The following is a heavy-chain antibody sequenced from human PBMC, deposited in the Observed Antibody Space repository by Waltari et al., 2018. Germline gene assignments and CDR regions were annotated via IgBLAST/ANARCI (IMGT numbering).Heavy chain of an antibody. J-gene: IGHJ4*02. CDR2: INEDGNEK. V-gene: IGHV3-7*02. D-gene: IGHD2-2*01. CDR3: ARNHGQSSNDVYFDY. Sequence: QLVESGGGLVQPGGSLRISCVASGFTISTYWMSWVRQDPGKGLEWVANINEDGNEKYYGESVKGRFTVSRDNAKNSLYLQMNSLRDEDTAVYYCARNHGQSSNDVYFDYWGQGTLVTVSS. CDR1: GFTISTYW.